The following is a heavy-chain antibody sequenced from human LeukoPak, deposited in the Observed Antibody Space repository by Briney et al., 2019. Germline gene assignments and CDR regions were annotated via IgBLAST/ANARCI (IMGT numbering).Heavy chain of an antibody. V-gene: IGHV1-2*02. CDR2: INPNSGGT. CDR3: AREAYYYYDSSGYPAHFDY. CDR1: GYTFTGYY. D-gene: IGHD3-22*01. J-gene: IGHJ4*02. Sequence: ASVKVSCKASGYTFTGYYMHWVRQAPGQGLEWMGWINPNSGGTNYAQKFQGRVTMTRDTSISTAYMELSRLRSDDTAVYYCAREAYYYYDSSGYPAHFDYWGQGTLVTVSS.